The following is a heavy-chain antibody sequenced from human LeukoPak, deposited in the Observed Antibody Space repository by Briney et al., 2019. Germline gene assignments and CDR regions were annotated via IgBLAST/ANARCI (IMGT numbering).Heavy chain of an antibody. Sequence: KPSETLSLTCTVSGGSISSYYWSWIRQPPGKGLEWLGNIYYSGSTNYNPSLKSRVTISVDTSKNQFSLKLSSVTAADTAVYYCAREDQGYDSSGYYWFDPWGQGTLVTVSS. CDR2: IYYSGST. D-gene: IGHD3-22*01. V-gene: IGHV4-59*01. CDR3: AREDQGYDSSGYYWFDP. J-gene: IGHJ5*02. CDR1: GGSISSYY.